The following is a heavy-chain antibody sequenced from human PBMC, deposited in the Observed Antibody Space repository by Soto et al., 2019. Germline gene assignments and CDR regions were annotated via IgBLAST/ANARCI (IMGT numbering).Heavy chain of an antibody. V-gene: IGHV1-18*01. CDR3: ARAEFKQWLILGWRDP. Sequence: QVQLVQSGAEVKKPGGSVKVSCKASGYMFTTYGISWVRQAPGQGLEWMGWISVYNGDTKYAQRLQGRVTMTSDTSTNTAYMELRSLTSDDTAVYYCARAEFKQWLILGWRDPWGQGTLVTVSS. CDR1: GYMFTTYG. J-gene: IGHJ5*02. CDR2: ISVYNGDT. D-gene: IGHD6-19*01.